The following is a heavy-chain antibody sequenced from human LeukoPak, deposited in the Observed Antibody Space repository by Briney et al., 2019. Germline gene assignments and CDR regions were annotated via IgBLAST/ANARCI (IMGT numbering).Heavy chain of an antibody. Sequence: GGSLRLSCAASGFTFSSYGMHWVRQAPGKGQEWVAFIRYDGSNKYYADSVKGRFTISRDNSKNTLYLQMNSLRAEDTAVYYCAKIRANLGYCSSTSCRGDAFDIWGQGTMVTVSS. J-gene: IGHJ3*02. CDR1: GFTFSSYG. D-gene: IGHD2-2*01. CDR3: AKIRANLGYCSSTSCRGDAFDI. CDR2: IRYDGSNK. V-gene: IGHV3-30*02.